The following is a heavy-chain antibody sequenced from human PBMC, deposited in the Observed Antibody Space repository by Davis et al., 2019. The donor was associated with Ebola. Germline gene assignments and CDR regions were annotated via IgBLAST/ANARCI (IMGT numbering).Heavy chain of an antibody. J-gene: IGHJ6*02. CDR3: ARSGIAAAGPLFYGMDV. D-gene: IGHD6-13*01. CDR1: GYTFTDFY. V-gene: IGHV1-18*04. CDR2: ISAYNGNT. Sequence: ASVKVSCKASGYTFTDFYIHWVRQAPGQGLEWMGWISAYNGNTNYAQKLQGRVTMTTDTSTSTAYMELRSLRSDDTAVDYRARSGIAAAGPLFYGMDVWGQGTTVTVSS.